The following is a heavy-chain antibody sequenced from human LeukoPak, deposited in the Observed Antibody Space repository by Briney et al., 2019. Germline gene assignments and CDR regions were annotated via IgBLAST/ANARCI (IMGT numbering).Heavy chain of an antibody. CDR3: ARALVAGVTLNALDI. CDR2: ISSSGSTI. D-gene: IGHD2-15*01. J-gene: IGHJ3*02. Sequence: PGGSLRLSCAASVFTFSSYEMNGVRQAPGEGLEWVSYISSSGSTIYYADSVKGRFTISRDNAKKTLYVQMNSLRAEDTAVYYCARALVAGVTLNALDIWGQGTMVTVSS. CDR1: VFTFSSYE. V-gene: IGHV3-48*03.